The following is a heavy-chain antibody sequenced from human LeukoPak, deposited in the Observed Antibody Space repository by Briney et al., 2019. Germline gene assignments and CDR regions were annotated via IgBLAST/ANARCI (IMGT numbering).Heavy chain of an antibody. CDR3: ARVRYSDSSVLTRKRSYYFDY. V-gene: IGHV4-59*10. Sequence: SETLSLTCAVYGGSFSGYYWSWIRQPAGEGLESIGHISTSGSTNYNPSLKSRVTMSVDTSKNQFSLKLSSVTAADTAVYYCARVRYSDSSVLTRKRSYYFDYWGQGTLVTVSS. J-gene: IGHJ4*02. CDR1: GGSFSGYY. CDR2: ISTSGST. D-gene: IGHD3-22*01.